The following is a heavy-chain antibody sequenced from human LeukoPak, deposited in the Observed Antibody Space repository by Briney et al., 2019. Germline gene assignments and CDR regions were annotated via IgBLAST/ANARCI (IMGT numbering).Heavy chain of an antibody. CDR1: GFTFSSYA. J-gene: IGHJ4*02. D-gene: IGHD3-16*01. Sequence: GGSLRLSCAASGFTFSSYAMSWVRQAPGKGLEWVSTISGSGDLTYYADSVKGRFTISRDNSKNTLYLQMNSLRAEGTATYYCAKLRGTWMITFGGAIDYWGQGTLVTVSS. CDR3: AKLRGTWMITFGGAIDY. V-gene: IGHV3-23*01. CDR2: ISGSGDLT.